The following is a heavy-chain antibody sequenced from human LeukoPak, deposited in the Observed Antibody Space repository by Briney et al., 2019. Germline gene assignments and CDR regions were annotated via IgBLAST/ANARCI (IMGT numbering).Heavy chain of an antibody. CDR2: INPHSGDT. V-gene: IGHV1-2*02. Sequence: ASVKVSCKASRYTFTDYYIHWVRQAPGQGLDWMGWINPHSGDTDYAQKFQGRVTLTRDTSISTAYMELSRLRSDDTAVYYCAREYFAGDCYSHGAYFDYWGQGTLVTVSS. CDR3: AREYFAGDCYSHGAYFDY. J-gene: IGHJ4*02. CDR1: RYTFTDYY. D-gene: IGHD2-21*02.